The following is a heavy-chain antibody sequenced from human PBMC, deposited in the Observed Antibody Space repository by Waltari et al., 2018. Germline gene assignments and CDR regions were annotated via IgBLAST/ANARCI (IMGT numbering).Heavy chain of an antibody. V-gene: IGHV3-48*01. CDR3: ARGRDGYSQDVFDI. J-gene: IGHJ3*02. Sequence: EVRLVESGGGLVQLGGSLGLPCPAPGFPFVTYTMNWAPRAPGKGLEWVSYISSSTSTTYYADSVKGRFTISRDNAKNSLYLQMNSLRAEDTAVYYCARGRDGYSQDVFDIWGQGTMVSVSS. CDR1: GFPFVTYT. CDR2: ISSSTSTT. D-gene: IGHD5-18*01.